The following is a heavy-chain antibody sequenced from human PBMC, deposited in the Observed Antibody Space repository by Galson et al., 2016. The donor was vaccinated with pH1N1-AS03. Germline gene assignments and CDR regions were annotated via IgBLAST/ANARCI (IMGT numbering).Heavy chain of an antibody. CDR2: FDLENGET. CDR3: ATPRAGDPNWYPEF. V-gene: IGHV1-24*01. CDR1: GYTLTDLP. Sequence: SVKVSCKVSGYTLTDLPMHWVRQAPGKGLEWMGGFDLENGETIYAQKFQGRVTMTEDTSTDTAYMALSSLTSEDTAVYYCATPRAGDPNWYPEFWGRGTLVTVS. D-gene: IGHD7-27*01. J-gene: IGHJ2*01.